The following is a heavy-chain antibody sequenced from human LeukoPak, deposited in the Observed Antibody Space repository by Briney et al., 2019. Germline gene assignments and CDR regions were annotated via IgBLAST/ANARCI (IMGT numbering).Heavy chain of an antibody. CDR1: GGSISNYY. J-gene: IGHJ4*02. D-gene: IGHD6-13*01. V-gene: IGHV4-4*07. CDR2: IYSSGNT. CDR3: ARHGSSWYEKDYFDY. Sequence: SETLSLTCTVSGGSISNYYWGWIRQPAGKGLEWIGRIYSSGNTNYNPSLKSRVTMSVDMSTNQFSLKLSSVTAADTALYYCARHGSSWYEKDYFDYWGQGTLVTVSS.